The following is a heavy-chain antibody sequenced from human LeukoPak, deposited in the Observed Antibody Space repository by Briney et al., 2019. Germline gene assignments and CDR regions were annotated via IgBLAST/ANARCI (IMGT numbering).Heavy chain of an antibody. CDR1: GHSLSSGSAY. J-gene: IGHJ4*02. CDR3: ARDASGSYLGFDY. V-gene: IGHV4-61*02. Sequence: SETLSLTCTVSGHSLSSGSAYWSWIRQPAGKGLEWIGRICTSGRTNSNPSLQSQVTISVDTSKNQFSLKLRSVTAADTAVYYCARDASGSYLGFDYWGQGTLVTVSS. D-gene: IGHD1-26*01. CDR2: ICTSGRT.